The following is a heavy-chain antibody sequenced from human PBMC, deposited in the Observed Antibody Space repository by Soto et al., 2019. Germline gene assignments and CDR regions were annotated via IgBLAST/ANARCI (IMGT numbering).Heavy chain of an antibody. Sequence: SETLSLTCTVSGGSISSYYWSWIRQPPGKGLEWIGYIYYSGSTNYNPSLKSRVTISVDTSKNQFSLKLSSVTAADTAVYYCARLYTVQGLLFPPWFDPWGQGTLVTVSS. D-gene: IGHD3-10*01. CDR2: IYYSGST. V-gene: IGHV4-59*08. J-gene: IGHJ5*02. CDR3: ARLYTVQGLLFPPWFDP. CDR1: GGSISSYY.